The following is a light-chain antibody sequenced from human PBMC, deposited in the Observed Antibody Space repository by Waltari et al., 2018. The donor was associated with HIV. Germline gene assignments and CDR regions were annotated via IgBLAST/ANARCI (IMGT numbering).Light chain of an antibody. Sequence: QSVLAQPASVSDSPGQSITISCTGTSSDVGNYNLVYWYQQHPGKVPKLIIYEVTKRPSGVSNRFSGSKSGNTASLTISGLQAEDEADYYCCSYAASRSVVFGGGTKLTVL. CDR3: CSYAASRSVV. CDR2: EVT. J-gene: IGLJ2*01. V-gene: IGLV2-23*02. CDR1: SSDVGNYNL.